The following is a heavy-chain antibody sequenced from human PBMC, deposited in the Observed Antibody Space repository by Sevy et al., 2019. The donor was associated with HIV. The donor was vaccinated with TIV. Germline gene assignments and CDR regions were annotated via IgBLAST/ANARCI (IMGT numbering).Heavy chain of an antibody. D-gene: IGHD6-13*01. V-gene: IGHV3-30-3*01. J-gene: IGHJ4*02. CDR3: ARSGYSSNWYGGYFDY. CDR2: ISSDGNTN. CDR1: GFPFSTYA. Sequence: GGSLRLSCAASGFPFSTYAMNWVRQAPGKGLEWLAVISSDGNTNYYADSVNGRFTISRDNSKNTLYLQMNSLRPADTTTYYGARSGYSSNWYGGYFDYWGQGILVTVSS.